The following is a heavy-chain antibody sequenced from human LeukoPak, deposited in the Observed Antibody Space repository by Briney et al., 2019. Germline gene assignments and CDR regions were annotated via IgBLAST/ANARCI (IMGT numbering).Heavy chain of an antibody. D-gene: IGHD6-19*01. CDR2: MNPNSGNT. CDR3: ARARSGWFEVDAFDI. Sequence: ASVKVSCKASGYTFTSYDINWVRQATGQGLEWMGWMNPNSGNTGYAQKFQGRVTMTRNTSISTAYMELSSLRSEDAAVCYCARARSGWFEVDAFDIWGQGTMVTVSS. CDR1: GYTFTSYD. J-gene: IGHJ3*02. V-gene: IGHV1-8*01.